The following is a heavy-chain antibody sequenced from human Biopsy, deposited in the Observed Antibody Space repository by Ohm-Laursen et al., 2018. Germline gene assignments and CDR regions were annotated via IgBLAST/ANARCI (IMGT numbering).Heavy chain of an antibody. V-gene: IGHV3-21*04. J-gene: IGHJ6*02. Sequence: GSLRLSCSATGVTLSGYSMNWVRQAPGKGLEWVSSISASSSYIYYADSVKGRFTISRDNAKSSLYLQMDRLRAEDTAVYYCARPPWGHAYGYYNGMDVWGQGTTVTVSS. CDR1: GVTLSGYS. CDR3: ARPPWGHAYGYYNGMDV. D-gene: IGHD3-10*01. CDR2: ISASSSYI.